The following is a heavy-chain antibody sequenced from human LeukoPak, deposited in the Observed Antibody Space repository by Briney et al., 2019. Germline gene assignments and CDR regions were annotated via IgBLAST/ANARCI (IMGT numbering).Heavy chain of an antibody. D-gene: IGHD2-2*01. V-gene: IGHV1-69*13. CDR2: IIPIFGTA. Sequence: SVKVSCKASGGTFSSYAISWVRQAPGQGLEWMGGIIPIFGTANYAQKFQGRVTITADESTSTAYMELSSLRAEDTAVYYCARDRCSSTSRNRAYICYYFDYWGQGTLVTVSS. CDR3: ARDRCSSTSRNRAYICYYFDY. CDR1: GGTFSSYA. J-gene: IGHJ4*02.